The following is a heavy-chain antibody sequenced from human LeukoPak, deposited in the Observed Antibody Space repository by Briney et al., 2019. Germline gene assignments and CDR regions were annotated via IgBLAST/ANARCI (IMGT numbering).Heavy chain of an antibody. CDR2: ISYDGSNK. V-gene: IGHV3-30*18. Sequence: PGGSLRLSCAASGFTFSSYGMHWVRQAPGKGLEWVAVISYDGSNKYYADSVKGRFTISRDNSKNTLYLQMNSLRAEDTAVYYCAKGFYDSSGYGYWGQGTLVTVSS. D-gene: IGHD3-22*01. J-gene: IGHJ4*02. CDR1: GFTFSSYG. CDR3: AKGFYDSSGYGY.